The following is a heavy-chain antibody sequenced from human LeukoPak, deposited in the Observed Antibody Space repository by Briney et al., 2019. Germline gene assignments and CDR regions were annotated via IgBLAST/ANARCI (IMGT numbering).Heavy chain of an antibody. V-gene: IGHV1-46*01. CDR2: INIGDGYT. Sequence: ASVKVSCKAAGNTFTSCHMHWVRQAPGQGLEWMGIINIGDGYTKYAQKLQGRVTITRDTSTSTLYMELSSLRSEDTAVYYCAKDRGGSYTFDIWGQGTMVTVSS. J-gene: IGHJ3*02. CDR3: AKDRGGSYTFDI. D-gene: IGHD3-16*01. CDR1: GNTFTSCH.